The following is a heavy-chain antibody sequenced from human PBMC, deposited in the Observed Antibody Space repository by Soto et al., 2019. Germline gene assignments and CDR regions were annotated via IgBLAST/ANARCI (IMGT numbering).Heavy chain of an antibody. Sequence: GGSLRLSCAASGFTFSSYSMNWVRQAPGKGLEWVSSISSSSSYTNYADSVKGRFTISRDNAKNSLYLQMNSLRAEDTAVYYCARDRSSGWSYHYYYGMDVWGQGTTVTVSS. CDR2: ISSSSSYT. J-gene: IGHJ6*02. V-gene: IGHV3-21*01. CDR3: ARDRSSGWSYHYYYGMDV. D-gene: IGHD6-19*01. CDR1: GFTFSSYS.